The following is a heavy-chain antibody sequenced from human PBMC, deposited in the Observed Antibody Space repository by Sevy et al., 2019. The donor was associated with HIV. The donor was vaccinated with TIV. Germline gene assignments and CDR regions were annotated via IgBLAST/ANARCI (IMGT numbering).Heavy chain of an antibody. J-gene: IGHJ4*02. Sequence: ASVKVSCKASGGTFSSYAISWVRQAPGQGLEWMGGIIPIFGTANYAQKFQGRVTITADESTNTAYMELSSLRSEDTAVYYCAREGRDGYKKVFDYWGQGTLVTVSS. CDR3: AREGRDGYKKVFDY. D-gene: IGHD5-12*01. CDR2: IIPIFGTA. V-gene: IGHV1-69*13. CDR1: GGTFSSYA.